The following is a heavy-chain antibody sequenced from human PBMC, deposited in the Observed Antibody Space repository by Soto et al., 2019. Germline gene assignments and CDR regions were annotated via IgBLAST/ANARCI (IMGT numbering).Heavy chain of an antibody. Sequence: GGSLRLSCAASGFTFSTYALSWVRQAPGKGLEWVSAISANGQGIYYADSVRGRFTISRDNYKNTIFLHMDSVRAEDTAVYYGAKDRNYPRDQFHYWGQGTLVTVSS. CDR2: ISANGQGI. D-gene: IGHD1-7*01. J-gene: IGHJ4*02. CDR3: AKDRNYPRDQFHY. V-gene: IGHV3-23*01. CDR1: GFTFSTYA.